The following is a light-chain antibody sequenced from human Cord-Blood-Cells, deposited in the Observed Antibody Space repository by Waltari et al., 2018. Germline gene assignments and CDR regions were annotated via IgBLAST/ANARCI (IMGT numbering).Light chain of an antibody. V-gene: IGLV3-21*04. Sequence: SYVLTQPPSVSVAPGKTARITCGGNKLGSNSVHWYQQKPGQAPVLVIYYDSDRPSGIPERFSGSNSGNTATLTISRVEAGDEADYYCQVWDSSSDHWVFGGGTKLTVL. CDR3: QVWDSSSDHWV. J-gene: IGLJ3*02. CDR1: KLGSNS. CDR2: YDS.